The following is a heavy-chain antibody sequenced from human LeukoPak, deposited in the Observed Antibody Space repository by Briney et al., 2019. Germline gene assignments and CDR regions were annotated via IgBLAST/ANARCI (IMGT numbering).Heavy chain of an antibody. D-gene: IGHD5-24*01. CDR1: GFIFSGYG. V-gene: IGHV3-33*01. CDR3: ARGNYRRDGYNFDY. J-gene: IGHJ4*02. Sequence: GGSLRLSCAASGFIFSGYGMHWVRQAPGKGLEWVAVIWYDGSNKYYADSVKGRFTISRDNSKNTLYLQMNSLRAEDTAVFYCARGNYRRDGYNFDYWGQGTLVTVSS. CDR2: IWYDGSNK.